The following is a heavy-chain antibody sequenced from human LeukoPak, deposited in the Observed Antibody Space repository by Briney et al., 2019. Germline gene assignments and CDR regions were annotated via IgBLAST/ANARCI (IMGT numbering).Heavy chain of an antibody. V-gene: IGHV3-23*01. J-gene: IGHJ3*02. CDR1: GFTFSSYA. Sequence: GGSLRLSCAASGFTFSSYAMSWVRQAPGEGLEWVSAISGSGGSTYYADSVKGRFTISRDNSKNTLYLQMNSLRAEDTAVYYCAKDRGRYFDWLLYLGAFDIWGQGTMVTVSS. CDR3: AKDRGRYFDWLLYLGAFDI. D-gene: IGHD3-9*01. CDR2: ISGSGGST.